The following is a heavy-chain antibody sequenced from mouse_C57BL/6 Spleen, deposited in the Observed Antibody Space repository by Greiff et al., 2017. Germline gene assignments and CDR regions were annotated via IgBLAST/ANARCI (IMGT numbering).Heavy chain of an antibody. CDR2: IWTGGGT. D-gene: IGHD2-3*01. Sequence: QVQLQQSGPGLVAPSQSLSITCTVSGFSLTSYAISWVRQPPGKGLEWLGVIWTGGGTNYNSALKSRLSISKDNSKSQFFLKMNSLQTDDTARYYCARNGGLDGYSHYFDYWGQGTTLTVSS. CDR1: GFSLTSYA. J-gene: IGHJ2*01. CDR3: ARNGGLDGYSHYFDY. V-gene: IGHV2-9-1*01.